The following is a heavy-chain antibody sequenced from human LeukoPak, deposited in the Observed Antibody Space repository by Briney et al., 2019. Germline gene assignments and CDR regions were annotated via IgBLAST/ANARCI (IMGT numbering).Heavy chain of an antibody. CDR2: IHSSGTT. Sequence: SETLSLTCSVSGGSIINYYWSWIRQAPGKGLEWIGHIHSSGTTNYNPSLKSRVTISVDTSKNQFSLKLTSVTAADTAVVYYFWGQGILVTVSS. J-gene: IGHJ4*02. CDR1: GGSIINYY. CDR3: F. V-gene: IGHV4-4*09.